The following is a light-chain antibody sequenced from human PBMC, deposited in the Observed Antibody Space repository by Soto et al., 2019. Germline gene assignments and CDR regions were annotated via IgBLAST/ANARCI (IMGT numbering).Light chain of an antibody. Sequence: EIVMTQSPATLSVSPGESATLSCRASQSVSNNLAWYQQKPGQAPRLLIYGASARATGIPARFSGSGSGTEFTLTISSLQSEDFAVCYCQQYNNWPLTFGGGTKVEIK. CDR1: QSVSNN. CDR2: GAS. V-gene: IGKV3-15*01. J-gene: IGKJ4*01. CDR3: QQYNNWPLT.